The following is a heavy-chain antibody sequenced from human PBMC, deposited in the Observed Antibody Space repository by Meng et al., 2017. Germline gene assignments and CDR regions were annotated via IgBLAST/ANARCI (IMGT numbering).Heavy chain of an antibody. CDR1: GGTCSSDA. D-gene: IGHD4-23*01. Sequence: VQLLRSGAEVKKPGSSVNVACKASGGTCSSDAISWGRQAPGQGLEWMGGVIPIFGTANYAQKFQGRVTITADKSTSTAYMELSSLRSEDTAVYYCARGVGYGGNSLYFDYWGQGTLVTVSS. CDR3: ARGVGYGGNSLYFDY. J-gene: IGHJ4*02. CDR2: VIPIFGTA. V-gene: IGHV1-69*06.